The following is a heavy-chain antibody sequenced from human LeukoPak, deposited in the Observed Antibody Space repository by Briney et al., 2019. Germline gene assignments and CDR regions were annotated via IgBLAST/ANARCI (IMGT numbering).Heavy chain of an antibody. D-gene: IGHD3-22*01. V-gene: IGHV1-2*02. Sequence: ASVKVSCKPSGYTFTGYYMHWVRQAPGQGLEWMGWINPNSGDTNYAQKFQGRVTMTRDTSISTAYMELSTLRSDDTAVYYCARGRHDSSGYSYSTNVDYWGQGTLVTVSS. CDR2: INPNSGDT. CDR1: GYTFTGYY. J-gene: IGHJ4*02. CDR3: ARGRHDSSGYSYSTNVDY.